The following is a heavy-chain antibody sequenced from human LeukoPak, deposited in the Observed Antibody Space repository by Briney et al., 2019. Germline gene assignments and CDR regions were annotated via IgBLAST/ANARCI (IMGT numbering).Heavy chain of an antibody. CDR3: VCTKAKFKSFDY. D-gene: IGHD2-8*01. Sequence: PSETLSLTCTVSGGSISSGRYGWSWIRQPAGKGLEWIWRIYTSGSTNYNPSLKSRFTISVDTSKNQFSLKLSSVTAADTAVYYCVCTKAKFKSFDYWGQGTLVTVSS. V-gene: IGHV4-61*02. CDR1: GGSISSGRYG. CDR2: IYTSGST. J-gene: IGHJ4*02.